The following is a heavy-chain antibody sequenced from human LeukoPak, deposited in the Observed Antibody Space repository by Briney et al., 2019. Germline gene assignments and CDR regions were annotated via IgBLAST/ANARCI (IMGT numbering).Heavy chain of an antibody. D-gene: IGHD3-10*01. CDR2: IRYDGSNK. CDR3: AKMGTFDYYGSDNWFDP. Sequence: GGSLRLSCAASGFTFSSYGMHWVRQAPGKGLEWVAFIRYDGSNKYYADSVKGRFTISRDNSKNTLYLQMNSLRAEDTAVYYCAKMGTFDYYGSDNWFDPWGQGTLVTVSS. V-gene: IGHV3-30*02. J-gene: IGHJ5*02. CDR1: GFTFSSYG.